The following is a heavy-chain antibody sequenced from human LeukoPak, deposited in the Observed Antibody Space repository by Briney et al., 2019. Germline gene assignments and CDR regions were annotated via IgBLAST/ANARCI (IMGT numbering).Heavy chain of an antibody. CDR1: GFTVSSNY. CDR2: IYSGGTT. CDR3: ARGRVGAAVHDAFDI. Sequence: GGSLRLSCAASGFTVSSNYMSWVRQAPGKGLEWVSVIYSGGTTYYAESVKGRFTISRDNSKNTLYLQMNSLRAEDTAVYYCARGRVGAAVHDAFDIWGQGTMVTVSS. V-gene: IGHV3-66*02. J-gene: IGHJ3*02. D-gene: IGHD1-26*01.